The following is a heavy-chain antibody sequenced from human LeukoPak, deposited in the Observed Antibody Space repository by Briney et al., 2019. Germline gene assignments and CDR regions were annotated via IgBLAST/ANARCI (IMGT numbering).Heavy chain of an antibody. D-gene: IGHD2-15*01. J-gene: IGHJ4*02. V-gene: IGHV3-30*03. Sequence: PGGSLRLSCTASGFTFNNYGMHWVRQAPGEGLEWVAVVSFDGGNAYYTDSVKGRFTVSRDNSKNTLYLQMSNLRAEDTAVYYCARGGPRLVRYSVDSWGQGTLVTVSS. CDR2: VSFDGGNA. CDR3: ARGGPRLVRYSVDS. CDR1: GFTFNNYG.